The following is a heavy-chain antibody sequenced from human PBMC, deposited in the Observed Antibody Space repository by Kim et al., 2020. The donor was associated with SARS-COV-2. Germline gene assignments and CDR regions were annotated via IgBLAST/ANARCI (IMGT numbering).Heavy chain of an antibody. D-gene: IGHD6-13*01. CDR3: ARNVYHTGYSSSWYGSWFDP. V-gene: IGHV4-31*03. Sequence: SETLSLTCTVSGGSISSGTYYWSWIRQHPGKGLEWIGYIYYSGSTYYNPSLKSRVTISVDTSKTQFSLKLSSVTAADTAVYYCARNVYHTGYSSSWYGSWFDPWGQGTLVTVSS. J-gene: IGHJ5*02. CDR1: GGSISSGTYY. CDR2: IYYSGST.